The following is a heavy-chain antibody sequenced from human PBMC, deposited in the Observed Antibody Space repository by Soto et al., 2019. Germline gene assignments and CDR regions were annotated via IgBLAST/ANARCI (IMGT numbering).Heavy chain of an antibody. CDR2: IFYSGST. CDR1: GGSVNSGDYY. CDR3: ARDWVHERWFDP. D-gene: IGHD1-1*01. Sequence: TLSLTCTVSGGSVNSGDYYWSWIRQSPGKGLEWIGSIFYSGSTDYNPSLRGRITLSIATSNNQFSMRLTSVTAADTALYYWARDWVHERWFDPWGQGSLVTVSS. J-gene: IGHJ5*02. V-gene: IGHV4-30-4*01.